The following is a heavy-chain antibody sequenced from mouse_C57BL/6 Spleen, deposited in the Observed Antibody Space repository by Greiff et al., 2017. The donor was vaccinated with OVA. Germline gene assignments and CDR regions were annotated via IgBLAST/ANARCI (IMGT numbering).Heavy chain of an antibody. J-gene: IGHJ2*01. V-gene: IGHV1-9*01. Sequence: VQLPQSGAELMKPGASVKLSCKATGYTFTGYWIAWVKQRPGHGLEWIGVILPGSGSTNYNEKFKGKAPFTADTSSNTAYMLPSSLTAEDSAIYYCARPHFDYWGQGTTLTVSS. CDR2: ILPGSGST. CDR3: ARPHFDY. CDR1: GYTFTGYW.